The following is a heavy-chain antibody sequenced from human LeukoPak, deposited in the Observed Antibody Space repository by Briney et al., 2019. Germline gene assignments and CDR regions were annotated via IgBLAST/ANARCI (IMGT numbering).Heavy chain of an antibody. J-gene: IGHJ4*02. Sequence: SETLSLTCAVYGGSFSGYYWSWIRQPPGKGLEWIREINHSGSTNYNPSLKSRVTISVDTSKNQFSLKLSSVTAADTAVYYCARGHYYCSGGSCYSYYFDYWGQGTLVTVSS. CDR2: INHSGST. V-gene: IGHV4-34*01. CDR3: ARGHYYCSGGSCYSYYFDY. CDR1: GGSFSGYY. D-gene: IGHD2-15*01.